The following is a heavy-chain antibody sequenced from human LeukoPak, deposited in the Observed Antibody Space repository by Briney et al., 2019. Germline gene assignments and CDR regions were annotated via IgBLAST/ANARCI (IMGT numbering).Heavy chain of an antibody. Sequence: SETLSLTCTVSGGSVTNYHWSWIRQPAGKGLEWIARFYTGGSTTYNPSLNGRATMSVDTSMNHFSLKLTSVTAADTAIYYFATVEVVTVDVFDIWGQGTMVTVSS. CDR3: ATVEVVTVDVFDI. CDR1: GGSVTNYH. V-gene: IGHV4-4*07. D-gene: IGHD2-21*02. CDR2: FYTGGST. J-gene: IGHJ3*02.